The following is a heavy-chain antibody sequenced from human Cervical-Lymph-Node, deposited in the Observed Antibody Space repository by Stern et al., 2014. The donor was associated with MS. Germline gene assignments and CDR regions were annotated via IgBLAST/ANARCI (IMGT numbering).Heavy chain of an antibody. CDR1: GFTFSTYD. V-gene: IGHV3-23*01. D-gene: IGHD6-19*01. CDR2: ISTTGGTS. J-gene: IGHJ5*02. CDR3: AKKSGSGWYYVS. Sequence: EVQLLESGGGLVQPGGSLRLSCAASGFTFSTYDMSWGRRAQGKGPQLVSAISTTGGTSYYADSVKGRFTISRDNSKNTLYLQMNSLRAEDTAVYYCAKKSGSGWYYVSWGQGSLVTVSS.